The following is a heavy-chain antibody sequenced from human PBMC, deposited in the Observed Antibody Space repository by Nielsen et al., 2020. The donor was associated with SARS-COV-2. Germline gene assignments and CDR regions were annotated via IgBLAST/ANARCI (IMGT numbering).Heavy chain of an antibody. CDR3: ARGSLLRRTNYYYSYYYMDV. Sequence: SETLSLTCAVYGGSFSGYYWSWIRQPPGKGLEWIGEINHSGSTNYNPSLKSRVTISVDTSKNQFSLKVSSVTAADTAVYYCARGSLLRRTNYYYSYYYMDVWDKGTTVTVSS. D-gene: IGHD1-26*01. V-gene: IGHV4-34*01. J-gene: IGHJ6*03. CDR1: GGSFSGYY. CDR2: INHSGST.